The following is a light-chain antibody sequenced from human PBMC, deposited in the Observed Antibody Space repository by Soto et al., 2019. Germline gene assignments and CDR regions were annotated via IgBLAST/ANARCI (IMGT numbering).Light chain of an antibody. CDR1: QSISSD. CDR2: ESS. J-gene: IGKJ4*01. CDR3: QQRTNRIS. V-gene: IGKV3-11*01. Sequence: EIVLTQSPATLSLSPGERATLSCRASQSISSDLGWYQQKPGQAPRLLIYESSNRVTGLPARFSGSGSGTDFTLTISSLQPEDFVVYYCQQRTNRISFGGGTRVEIK.